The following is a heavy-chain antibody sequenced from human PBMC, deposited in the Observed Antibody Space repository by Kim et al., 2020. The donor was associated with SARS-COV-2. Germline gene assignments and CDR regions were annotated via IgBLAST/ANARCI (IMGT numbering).Heavy chain of an antibody. D-gene: IGHD6-6*01. V-gene: IGHV4-61*01. J-gene: IGHJ4*02. CDR3: AGAPRRPLDY. CDR1: GGSVSSGSYF. Sequence: SETLSLTCTVSGGSVSSGSYFWSWIRQPPGKGLEYIGYIHDDGSTNYNPSLRSRLTISADTSKNQFSLKLSSVTAADTAVYYCAGAPRRPLDYWGQGSLVTVSS. CDR2: IHDDGST.